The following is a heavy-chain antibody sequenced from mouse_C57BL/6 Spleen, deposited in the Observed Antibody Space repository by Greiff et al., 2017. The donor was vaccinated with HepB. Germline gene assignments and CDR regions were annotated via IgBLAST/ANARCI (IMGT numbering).Heavy chain of an antibody. Sequence: EVQLVESGGGLVKPGGSLKLSCAASGFTFSSYAMSWVRQTPEKRLEWVATISDGGSYTYYPDNVKGRFTISRDNAKNNLYLQMSHLKSEDTAMYYCARDRVYGSTPFAYWGQGTLVTVSA. D-gene: IGHD1-1*01. CDR1: GFTFSSYA. CDR3: ARDRVYGSTPFAY. J-gene: IGHJ3*01. CDR2: ISDGGSYT. V-gene: IGHV5-4*01.